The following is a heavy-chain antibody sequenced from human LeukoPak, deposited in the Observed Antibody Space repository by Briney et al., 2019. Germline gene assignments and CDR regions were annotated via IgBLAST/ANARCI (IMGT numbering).Heavy chain of an antibody. CDR2: IYHSGGT. Sequence: SETLSLTCAVTGGSITTNNWWNWVRQSPGKGLEWLGEIYHSGGTNYNPSLKSRISMSLDTSKNLFSLALRSVTAADTAIYYCARARGGSNWLLAYWGQGALVTVSS. CDR1: GGSITTNNW. CDR3: ARARGGSNWLLAY. V-gene: IGHV4-4*02. J-gene: IGHJ4*02. D-gene: IGHD6-13*01.